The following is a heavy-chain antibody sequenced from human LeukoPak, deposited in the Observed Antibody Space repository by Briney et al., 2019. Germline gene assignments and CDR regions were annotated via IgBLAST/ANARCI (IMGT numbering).Heavy chain of an antibody. CDR2: ISYDGSNK. V-gene: IGHV3-30-3*01. Sequence: SGGSLRLSCAASRFTFSSYAMCWVRQAPGKGLEWVAVISYDGSNKYYADSVKGRFTISRDNSKNTLYLQMNSLRAEDTAVYYCARDIGYCSGGSCYDFDYWGQGTLVTVSS. CDR1: RFTFSSYA. J-gene: IGHJ4*02. CDR3: ARDIGYCSGGSCYDFDY. D-gene: IGHD2-15*01.